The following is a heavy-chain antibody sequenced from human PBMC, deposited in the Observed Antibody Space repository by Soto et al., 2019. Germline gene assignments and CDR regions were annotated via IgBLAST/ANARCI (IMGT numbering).Heavy chain of an antibody. Sequence: QVQLVESGGGVVQPGRSLRLSCAASGFTFSSYTMHWVRQAPGKGLEWVALITYDGSSQYYADSVKGRFTISRDNSKNTLDLQMNSLRAEDTTLYYCARDGEAGATDAFDIWGQGTMVTVSS. D-gene: IGHD1-26*01. CDR3: ARDGEAGATDAFDI. CDR2: ITYDGSSQ. V-gene: IGHV3-30-3*01. J-gene: IGHJ3*02. CDR1: GFTFSSYT.